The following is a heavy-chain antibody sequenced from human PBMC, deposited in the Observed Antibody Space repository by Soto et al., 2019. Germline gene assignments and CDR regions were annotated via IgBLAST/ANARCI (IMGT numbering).Heavy chain of an antibody. V-gene: IGHV3-33*04. CDR3: AREFQQLPSE. Sequence: QVQLVESGGGVVQPGRSLRLSCAASGFTFSSYGMHWVRQARGKGLEWVALIYYEGSTQRYEDSVKGRFTVSSDKSKTTLFLQMNTLRAEDTAVYYCAREFQQLPSEWGQGTLVTVSP. CDR2: IYYEGSTQ. D-gene: IGHD6-13*01. CDR1: GFTFSSYG. J-gene: IGHJ4*02.